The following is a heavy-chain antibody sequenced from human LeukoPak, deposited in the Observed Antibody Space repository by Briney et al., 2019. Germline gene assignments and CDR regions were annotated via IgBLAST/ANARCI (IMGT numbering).Heavy chain of an antibody. V-gene: IGHV4-59*01. Sequence: SETLSLSCTVSGGSISSYYWSWIRQPPGKGLEWVGYIYYSGSTNFNPSLKSRVTISVDTSKNQFSLKLTSVTAADTAVYYCARDRVAVAGYNWFDPWGQGTLVTVS. CDR3: ARDRVAVAGYNWFDP. CDR1: GGSISSYY. CDR2: IYYSGST. D-gene: IGHD6-19*01. J-gene: IGHJ5*02.